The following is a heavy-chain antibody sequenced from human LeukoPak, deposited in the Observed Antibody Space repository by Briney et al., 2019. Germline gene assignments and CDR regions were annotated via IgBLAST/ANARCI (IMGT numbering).Heavy chain of an antibody. CDR2: INAGNGNT. J-gene: IGHJ5*02. Sequence: ASVKVSCTASRYTFTSYAMHWVRQAPGQRLEWMGWINAGNGNTKYSQKFQGRVTITRDTSASTAYMELSSLRSEDTAVYYCARAGFVVVPAAIYWFDPWGQGTLVTVSS. CDR3: ARAGFVVVPAAIYWFDP. CDR1: RYTFTSYA. D-gene: IGHD2-2*01. V-gene: IGHV1-3*01.